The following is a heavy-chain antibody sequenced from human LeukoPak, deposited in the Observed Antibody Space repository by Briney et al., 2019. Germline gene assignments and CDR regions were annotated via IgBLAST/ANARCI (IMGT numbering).Heavy chain of an antibody. CDR1: GGSISSSNW. CDR2: IYHSGST. J-gene: IGHJ3*02. Sequence: SGTLSLTCAVSGGSISSSNWWSWVRQPPGKGLEWIGEIYHSGSTNYNPSLKSRVTISVDKSKNQFSLKLSSVTAAGTAVYYCAVGGVYLRGGAEAFDIWGQGTMVTVSS. CDR3: AVGGVYLRGGAEAFDI. D-gene: IGHD3-10*01. V-gene: IGHV4-4*02.